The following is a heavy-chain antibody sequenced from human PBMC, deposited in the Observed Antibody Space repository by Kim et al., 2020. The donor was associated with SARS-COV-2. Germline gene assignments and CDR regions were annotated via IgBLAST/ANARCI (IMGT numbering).Heavy chain of an antibody. CDR2: ISSDNGDT. CDR1: GYTFTYYA. Sequence: ASVKVSCKASGYTFTYYAISWARQAPGQGLEWLGWISSDNGDTQYAQNVQGRVTMTVDTSTSTAYMEVRSLRSDDTAIYFCARAFEFGDTHENWFDLWGQGTLVTVSS. J-gene: IGHJ5*02. V-gene: IGHV1-18*01. D-gene: IGHD3-10*01. CDR3: ARAFEFGDTHENWFDL.